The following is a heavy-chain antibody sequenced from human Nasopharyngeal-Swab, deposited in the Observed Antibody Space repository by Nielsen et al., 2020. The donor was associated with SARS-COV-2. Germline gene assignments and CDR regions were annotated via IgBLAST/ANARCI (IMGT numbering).Heavy chain of an antibody. CDR2: ISPTSDYI. V-gene: IGHV3-21*06. D-gene: IGHD4-17*01. Sequence: GGSLRLSCAASGFIFSRYWVNWVRQAPGKGLEWVSSISPTSDYIYYAESVKGRFTISRDNAKNSLFLQMNSLRAEETAIYYCVRGSYGHYDSWGQGALITVSS. J-gene: IGHJ5*01. CDR3: VRGSYGHYDS. CDR1: GFIFSRYW.